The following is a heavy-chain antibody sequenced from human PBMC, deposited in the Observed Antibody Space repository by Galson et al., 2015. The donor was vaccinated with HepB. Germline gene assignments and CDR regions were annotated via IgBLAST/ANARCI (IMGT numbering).Heavy chain of an antibody. CDR2: ISGSRNYI. V-gene: IGHV3-21*01. CDR1: GFTFSSYT. J-gene: IGHJ4*02. D-gene: IGHD3-3*01. Sequence: SLRLSCAASGFTFSSYTLNWVRQAPGKGLEWVSSISGSRNYIYYADSLRGRFTISRDNAKNSLYLQMNSLRAEDTAVYYCARDPSDTVGFLEWLPFDYWGQGTLVTVSS. CDR3: ARDPSDTVGFLEWLPFDY.